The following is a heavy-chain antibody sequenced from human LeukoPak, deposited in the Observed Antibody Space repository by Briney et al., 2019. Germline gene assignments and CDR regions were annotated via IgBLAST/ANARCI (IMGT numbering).Heavy chain of an antibody. CDR1: GGSISSYY. Sequence: SETLSLTCTVSGGSISSYYWSWIRQPPGKGLEWIGYIYYSGSTNYNPSLKSRVTISVDTSKNQFSLKLRSVTAADTAVYYCARDPAPYDFWNGSPPRAFDIWGQGTMVTVSS. J-gene: IGHJ3*02. CDR2: IYYSGST. V-gene: IGHV4-59*12. D-gene: IGHD3-3*01. CDR3: ARDPAPYDFWNGSPPRAFDI.